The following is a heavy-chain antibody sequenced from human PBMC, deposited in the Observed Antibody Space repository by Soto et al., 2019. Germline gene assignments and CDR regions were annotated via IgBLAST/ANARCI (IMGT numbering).Heavy chain of an antibody. J-gene: IGHJ4*02. CDR2: IYSGGST. D-gene: IGHD5-18*01. V-gene: IGHV3-66*04. CDR1: GVTVSSNY. Sequence: EVLLVESGGGLVQPGGSLRLSCAASGVTVSSNYMSWVRPAPGKGLEWVSVIYSGGSTYYADSVKGRFTISRDNSKNPLYLQMNSLRAEDTAVYYCARHGYNYGGGYFDYWGQGTLVTVSS. CDR3: ARHGYNYGGGYFDY.